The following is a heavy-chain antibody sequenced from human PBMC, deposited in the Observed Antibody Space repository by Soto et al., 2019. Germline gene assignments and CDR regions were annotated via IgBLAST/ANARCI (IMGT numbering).Heavy chain of an antibody. Sequence: PGGSLRLSCAASGFTFSRYAMSWVREAPAKGLEWVSAISGSGGSTYYADSVKGRFTISRDNSKNTLYLQMNSLRAEDTAVYYCAKDGPTPITIFGPIVEFQHWGQGTLVTVSS. J-gene: IGHJ1*01. CDR3: AKDGPTPITIFGPIVEFQH. D-gene: IGHD3-3*01. CDR2: ISGSGGST. V-gene: IGHV3-23*01. CDR1: GFTFSRYA.